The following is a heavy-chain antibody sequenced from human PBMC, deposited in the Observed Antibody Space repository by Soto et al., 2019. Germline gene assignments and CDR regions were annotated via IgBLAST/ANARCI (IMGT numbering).Heavy chain of an antibody. CDR3: DTSGSGSYNFDY. V-gene: IGHV4-34*01. J-gene: IGHJ4*02. Sequence: KPSETLSLTCAVYGGSFSGYYWSWIRQPPGKGLEWIGEINHSGSTNYNPSLKSRVTISVDTSKNQFSLKLSSVTAAATAVYYCDTSGSGSYNFDYWGQGTLVTVSS. CDR1: GGSFSGYY. D-gene: IGHD3-10*01. CDR2: INHSGST.